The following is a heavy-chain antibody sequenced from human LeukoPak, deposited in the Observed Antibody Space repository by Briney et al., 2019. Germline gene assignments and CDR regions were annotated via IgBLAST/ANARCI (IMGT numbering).Heavy chain of an antibody. CDR2: IYYSTNT. Sequence: SETLSLTCSVSGESIKSTSNYWSWLRQPPGKGLEWIGHIYYSTNTYYNSSLKSRATISDDTSKNQVSLSLRSVTAADTALYFCVRRVAGTFYFDKWGEGSLVSVSS. J-gene: IGHJ4*02. CDR1: GESIKSTSNY. V-gene: IGHV4-39*01. CDR3: VRRVAGTFYFDK. D-gene: IGHD6-19*01.